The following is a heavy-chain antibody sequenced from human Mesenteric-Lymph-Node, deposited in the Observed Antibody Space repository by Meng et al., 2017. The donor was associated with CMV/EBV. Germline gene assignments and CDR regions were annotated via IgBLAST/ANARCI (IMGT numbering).Heavy chain of an antibody. V-gene: IGHV1-18*01. CDR2: ISAYNGNT. D-gene: IGHD6-6*01. CDR3: ARLLGSSSSMAFDY. Sequence: ASVKVSCKASGYTFTSYGISWVRQAPGQGLEWMGWISAYNGNTNYAQKLQGRVTMTRDTSTSTVYMELSSLRSEDTAVYYCARLLGSSSSMAFDYWGQGTLVTVSS. J-gene: IGHJ4*02. CDR1: GYTFTSYG.